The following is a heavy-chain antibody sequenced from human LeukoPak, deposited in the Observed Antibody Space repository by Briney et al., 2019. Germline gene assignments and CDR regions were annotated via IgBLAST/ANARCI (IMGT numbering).Heavy chain of an antibody. Sequence: PGGSLRLSCAASGFTFSSYAMSWVRQAPGKGLEWVSAISGSGGSTYYADSVKGRFTISRDNAKNSLFLQMNSLRAEDTALYYCVRCSMVGGVTMPTYFASWGQGTLVTVSS. D-gene: IGHD3-10*01. CDR2: ISGSGGST. J-gene: IGHJ4*02. CDR3: VRCSMVGGVTMPTYFAS. V-gene: IGHV3-23*01. CDR1: GFTFSSYA.